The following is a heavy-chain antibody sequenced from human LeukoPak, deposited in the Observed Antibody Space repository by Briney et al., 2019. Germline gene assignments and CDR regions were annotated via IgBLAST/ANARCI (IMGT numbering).Heavy chain of an antibody. Sequence: GGSLRLSCAASGFTFSSYRMNWVRQAPGKGLEWVSYISSSSSTIYYADSVKGRFTISRDNSKNTLYLQMNSLRAEDTAVYCCARVAIFGVKAFDYWGQGTLVTVSS. D-gene: IGHD3-3*01. CDR1: GFTFSSYR. CDR2: ISSSSSTI. V-gene: IGHV3-48*01. J-gene: IGHJ4*02. CDR3: ARVAIFGVKAFDY.